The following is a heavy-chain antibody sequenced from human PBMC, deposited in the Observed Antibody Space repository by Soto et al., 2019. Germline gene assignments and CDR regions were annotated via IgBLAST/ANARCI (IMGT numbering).Heavy chain of an antibody. J-gene: IGHJ4*02. CDR1: EFTFSTFP. CDR3: AKALPDSSGFYYLDS. V-gene: IGHV3-23*01. D-gene: IGHD3-22*01. CDR2: LSGAT. Sequence: EVQLLESGGGLVQPGGSLRTSCVASEFTFSTFPMSWVRQAPGKGLEWVSTLSGATYYADSVKGRFTISRDSSKNTLYLQMNSLTADDTAVYYCAKALPDSSGFYYLDSWGQGTLVTVSS.